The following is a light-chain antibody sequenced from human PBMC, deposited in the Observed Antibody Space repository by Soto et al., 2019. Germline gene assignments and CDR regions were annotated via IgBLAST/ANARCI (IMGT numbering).Light chain of an antibody. V-gene: IGLV2-14*03. CDR3: ISYTDRQSYL. Sequence: QSALAQPASVSGSPGQSITISCSGTSSDIGSYNHVAWYQQFPGKSPKLMIYAVSDRPSGVSDRFSGSKSGITASLTISGHQTEDEADYYCISYTDRQSYLFGTGTKVTVL. CDR1: SSDIGSYNH. CDR2: AVS. J-gene: IGLJ1*01.